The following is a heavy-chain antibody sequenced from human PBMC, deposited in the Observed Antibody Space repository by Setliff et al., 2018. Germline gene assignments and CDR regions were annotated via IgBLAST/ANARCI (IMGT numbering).Heavy chain of an antibody. CDR2: IHAGSSNT. CDR3: ARMSTSGPHYDY. Sequence: ASVKVSCKASGYSFSSNAFHRVRQAPGQTLEWMGWIHAGSSNTLYSQRFQDRITISRDTSATTVHMELSSLRSDDTAVYYCARMSTSGPHYDYWGQGTLVTVSS. D-gene: IGHD2-8*02. V-gene: IGHV1-3*01. J-gene: IGHJ4*02. CDR1: GYSFSSNA.